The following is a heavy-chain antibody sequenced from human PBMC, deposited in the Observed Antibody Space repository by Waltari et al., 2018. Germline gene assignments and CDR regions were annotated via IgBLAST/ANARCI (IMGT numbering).Heavy chain of an antibody. Sequence: QVQLQQWGAGLLKPSETLSLTCAVYGGSFSGYSWRWIRQPPGKGLEWIGEINHSGSTNYNPSLKSRVTISVDTSKNQFSLKLSSVTAADTAVYYCARGRRWLQLRRSYWYFDLWGRGTLVTVSS. D-gene: IGHD5-12*01. CDR2: INHSGST. CDR3: ARGRRWLQLRRSYWYFDL. V-gene: IGHV4-34*01. J-gene: IGHJ2*01. CDR1: GGSFSGYS.